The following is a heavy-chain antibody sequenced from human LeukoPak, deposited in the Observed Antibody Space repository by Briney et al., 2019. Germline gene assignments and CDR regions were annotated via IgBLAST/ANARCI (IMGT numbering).Heavy chain of an antibody. CDR3: ARGLRFLEWLSPFDP. CDR1: GSTFSDYY. CDR2: ISSSGSTI. V-gene: IGHV3-11*04. Sequence: PGGSLRLSCAASGSTFSDYYMSWIRQAPGKGLEWVSYISSSGSTIYYADSVKGRFTISRDNAKNSLYLQMNSLRAEDTAVYYCARGLRFLEWLSPFDPWGQGTLVTVSS. D-gene: IGHD3-3*01. J-gene: IGHJ5*02.